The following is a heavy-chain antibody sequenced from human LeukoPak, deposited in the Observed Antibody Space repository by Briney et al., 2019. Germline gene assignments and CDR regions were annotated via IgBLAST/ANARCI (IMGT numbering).Heavy chain of an antibody. CDR1: GGSISSYY. CDR3: ARGPHWVTGDYDAFDI. J-gene: IGHJ3*02. CDR2: IYYNGST. Sequence: SETLSLTCTVSGGSISSYYWSWIRQPPGTGLEWTGDIYYNGSTNYNPSLTSRVTISVDTSKNQSSLKLTSVSAAGTAVYDCARGPHWVTGDYDAFDIWGQGTMVTVSS. D-gene: IGHD4-17*01. V-gene: IGHV4-59*01.